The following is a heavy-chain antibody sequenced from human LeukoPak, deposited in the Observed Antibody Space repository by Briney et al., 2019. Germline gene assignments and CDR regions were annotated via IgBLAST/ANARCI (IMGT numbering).Heavy chain of an antibody. J-gene: IGHJ5*02. CDR3: AKAFSAYENWPPNWFDP. D-gene: IGHD5-12*01. Sequence: GGSLRLSCAVSGVTFSDYTMNWVRQAPGKGLEWVSGISGSGGSTKYADSVKGRFTISRDNAKNTLYLQMSSLRAEDTAVYYCAKAFSAYENWPPNWFDPWGQGTLVTVSS. V-gene: IGHV3-23*01. CDR2: ISGSGGST. CDR1: GVTFSDYT.